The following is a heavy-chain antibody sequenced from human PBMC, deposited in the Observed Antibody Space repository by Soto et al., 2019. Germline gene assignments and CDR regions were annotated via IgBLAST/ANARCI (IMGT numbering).Heavy chain of an antibody. V-gene: IGHV4-31*03. CDR3: ARGGISGHVFDY. CDR1: GGSLSSGGYC. CDR2: IYYSGST. Sequence: SETVSLTCTVSGGSLSSGGYCGSGIRQHPGKGLEWIGYIYYSGSTYYNPSLKSRVTISVDTSNNQFSLKLSSVTAADTAVYYCARGGISGHVFDYWGQGTLVTVSS. J-gene: IGHJ4*02. D-gene: IGHD3-16*01.